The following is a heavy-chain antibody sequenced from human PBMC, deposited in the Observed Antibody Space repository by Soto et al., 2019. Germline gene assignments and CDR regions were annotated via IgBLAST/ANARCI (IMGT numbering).Heavy chain of an antibody. V-gene: IGHV3-48*02. CDR1: GFTFSSYS. Sequence: WGSLRLSCVAFGFTFSSYSVNWVRQAPGKGLEWVSYISSGSKTIYYADSVKGRFTVSRDNAKNSQFLQMSSLRDEDTAVYYCAREDILGARSFDYWGQGXLVTVSS. CDR2: ISSGSKTI. J-gene: IGHJ4*02. CDR3: AREDILGARSFDY. D-gene: IGHD1-26*01.